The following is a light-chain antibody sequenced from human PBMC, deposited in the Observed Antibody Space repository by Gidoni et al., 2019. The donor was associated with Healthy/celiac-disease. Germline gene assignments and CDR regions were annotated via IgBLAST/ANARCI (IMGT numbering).Light chain of an antibody. CDR3: QQRSNWPPLT. CDR1: QSVSSY. J-gene: IGKJ4*01. V-gene: IGKV3-11*01. Sequence: EIVLTQSPATLSLSPGERATLSCRASQSVSSYLAWSQQKPGQAPRLLIYDASNRATGIPARCSGSGSGTDFTLTSSSLEPEDFAVYYCQQRSNWPPLTFGGGTKVEIK. CDR2: DAS.